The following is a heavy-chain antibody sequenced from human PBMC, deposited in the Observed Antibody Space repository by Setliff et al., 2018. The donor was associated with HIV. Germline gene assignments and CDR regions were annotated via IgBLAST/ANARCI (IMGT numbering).Heavy chain of an antibody. CDR1: GYSISSGSC. Sequence: SETLSLTCVVSGYSISSGSCWGWIRQPPGKGLEWIGKVYQSGSTDYNPSLKSRVTISVDTSKNQFSLKLNSVTAADTAVYYCARRSAAGNYFDYWGQGTLVTVSS. CDR3: ARRSAAGNYFDY. V-gene: IGHV4-38-2*01. CDR2: VYQSGST. D-gene: IGHD6-13*01. J-gene: IGHJ4*02.